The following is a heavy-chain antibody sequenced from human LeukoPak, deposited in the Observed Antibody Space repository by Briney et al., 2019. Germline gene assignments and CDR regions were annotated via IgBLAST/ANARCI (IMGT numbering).Heavy chain of an antibody. J-gene: IGHJ4*02. D-gene: IGHD6-19*01. Sequence: SETLSLTCTVSGGSISSSSYYWGWIRQPPGKGLEWIGSIYYSGSTYYNPSLKSRATISVDTSKNQFSLKLSSVTAADTAVYYCAREIRPKQWLVDYFDYWGQGTLVTVSS. CDR3: AREIRPKQWLVDYFDY. V-gene: IGHV4-39*07. CDR2: IYYSGST. CDR1: GGSISSSSYY.